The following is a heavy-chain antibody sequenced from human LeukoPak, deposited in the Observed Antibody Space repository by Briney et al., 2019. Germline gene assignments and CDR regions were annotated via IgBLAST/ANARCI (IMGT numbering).Heavy chain of an antibody. Sequence: ASVKVSCKASGYTFTSYAMHWVRQAPGQRLEWMGWINAGNGNTKYSQKFQGRITITRDTSASTAYMELSSLRSEDTAVYYCARSGITVTTMDNWWFGDWFDPWGQGTLVTVSS. CDR1: GYTFTSYA. CDR3: ARSGITVTTMDNWWFGDWFDP. CDR2: INAGNGNT. D-gene: IGHD4-17*01. V-gene: IGHV1-3*01. J-gene: IGHJ5*02.